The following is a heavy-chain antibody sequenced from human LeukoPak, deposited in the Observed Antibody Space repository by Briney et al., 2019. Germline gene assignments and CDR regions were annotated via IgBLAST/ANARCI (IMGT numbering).Heavy chain of an antibody. J-gene: IGHJ4*02. CDR1: GYTFTGYY. CDR3: ARLAVVAATRDY. D-gene: IGHD2-15*01. Sequence: ASVKVSCKASGYTFTGYYMHWVRQAPGQGLEWMGRINPNSGGTNYAQKFQGRVTMTRDTSISTAYMELSRLRSDDTAVYYCARLAVVAATRDYWGQGTLVTVSS. V-gene: IGHV1-2*06. CDR2: INPNSGGT.